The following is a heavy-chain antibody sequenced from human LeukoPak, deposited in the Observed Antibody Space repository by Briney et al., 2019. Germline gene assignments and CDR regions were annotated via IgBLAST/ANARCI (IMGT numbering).Heavy chain of an antibody. J-gene: IGHJ3*02. V-gene: IGHV4-59*01. Sequence: SETLSLTCTVSGGSISSYYWSWIRQPPGKGLEWIGYIYYSGSTNYNPSLKSRVTILVDTSKNQFSLKLSSVTAADTAVYYCARDGYSYGYSQLGAFDILGQGTMVTVSS. D-gene: IGHD5-18*01. CDR3: ARDGYSYGYSQLGAFDI. CDR2: IYYSGST. CDR1: GGSISSYY.